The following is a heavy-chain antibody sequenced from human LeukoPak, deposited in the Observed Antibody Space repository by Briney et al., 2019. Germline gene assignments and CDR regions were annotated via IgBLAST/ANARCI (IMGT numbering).Heavy chain of an antibody. Sequence: GASVKVSCKASGYTFTSYGISWVRQAPGQGLVWMGWISAYNGNTNYAQKLQGRVTMTTDTSTSTAYMELRSLRSDDTAVYYCARDRPSSYDILTGYHYWFDPWGQGTLVTVSS. CDR3: ARDRPSSYDILTGYHYWFDP. CDR1: GYTFTSYG. D-gene: IGHD3-9*01. CDR2: ISAYNGNT. J-gene: IGHJ5*02. V-gene: IGHV1-18*01.